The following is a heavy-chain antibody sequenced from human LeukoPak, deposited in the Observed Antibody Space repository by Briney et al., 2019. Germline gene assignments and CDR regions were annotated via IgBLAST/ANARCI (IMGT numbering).Heavy chain of an antibody. CDR1: GFTFSSYW. D-gene: IGHD5-24*01. CDR2: ISSSSSYI. CDR3: ARVLDGYKSY. J-gene: IGHJ4*02. Sequence: GGSLRLSCAASGFTFSSYWMSWVRQAPGKGLERVSSISSSSSYIYYADSVKGRFTISRDNAKNSLYLQMNSLRAEDTAVYYCARVLDGYKSYWGQGTLVTVSS. V-gene: IGHV3-21*01.